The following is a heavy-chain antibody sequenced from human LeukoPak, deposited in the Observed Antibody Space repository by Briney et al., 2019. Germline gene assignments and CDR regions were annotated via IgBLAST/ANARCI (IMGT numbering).Heavy chain of an antibody. CDR3: ASRWGSGWYAY. V-gene: IGHV3-23*01. CDR2: ISGSGGST. D-gene: IGHD6-19*01. Sequence: PGGSLRLSCAASGFTFSSYAMSWVRQAPGKGLEWVSAISGSGGSTYYADSVRGRFTISRDNSKNTLYLQMNSLRAEDTALYYCASRWGSGWYAYWGQGTLVTVSS. J-gene: IGHJ4*02. CDR1: GFTFSSYA.